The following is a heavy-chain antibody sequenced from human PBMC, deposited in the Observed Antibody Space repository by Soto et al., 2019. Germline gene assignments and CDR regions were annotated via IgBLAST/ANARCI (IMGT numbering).Heavy chain of an antibody. CDR2: INEDGSEK. CDR1: GFSFSLFW. Sequence: GGALRLSCAASGFSFSLFWMSWVRQTPGKGLEWVANINEDGSEKFFADSVKGRFTISRDNAKNSLSLQMNSLTADDTAVYYCARTGWPQSSYYFDYWGQGTLVTVSS. V-gene: IGHV3-7*03. J-gene: IGHJ4*02. D-gene: IGHD3-16*01. CDR3: ARTGWPQSSYYFDY.